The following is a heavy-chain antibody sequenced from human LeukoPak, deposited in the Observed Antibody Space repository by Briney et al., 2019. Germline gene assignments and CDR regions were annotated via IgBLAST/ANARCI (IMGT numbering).Heavy chain of an antibody. Sequence: GGSLRLSCAASEFPFSSSWMSWVRQAPGKGLEWVANIKQDGSAKYYVASVKGRFTISRDNAKNSLYLQMNSLRAEDTAVYYCARNYGGNSDSWGQGTLVTVSS. J-gene: IGHJ4*02. CDR1: EFPFSSSW. CDR2: IKQDGSAK. CDR3: ARNYGGNSDS. D-gene: IGHD4-23*01. V-gene: IGHV3-7*04.